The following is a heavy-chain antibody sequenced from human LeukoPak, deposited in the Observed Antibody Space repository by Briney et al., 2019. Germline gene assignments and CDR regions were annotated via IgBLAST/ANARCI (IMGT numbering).Heavy chain of an antibody. CDR1: GFSFSNAW. Sequence: GGSLRLSCAASGFSFSNAWMSWVRQAPGKGLEWVARIKVKTDVGTTDYAAPVKGRFTISRDDSKNTLYLQMNSLKSEDTALYYCTTDHMGVLAGTLGYWGQGTLVTVSS. V-gene: IGHV3-15*01. CDR2: IKVKTDVGTT. J-gene: IGHJ4*02. CDR3: TTDHMGVLAGTLGY. D-gene: IGHD1-1*01.